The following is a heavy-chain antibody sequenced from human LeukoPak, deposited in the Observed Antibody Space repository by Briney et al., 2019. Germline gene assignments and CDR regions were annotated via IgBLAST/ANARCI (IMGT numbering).Heavy chain of an antibody. Sequence: GGSLRFSCAASGFTFSSYEMNWVRQAPGKGLEWVSYISRGGRTIYYADSVKGRFTISRDNAKNPLYLQMSSLRAEDTAVYYCARDSIAVASDFDYWGQGTLVTVSS. J-gene: IGHJ4*02. D-gene: IGHD6-19*01. CDR2: ISRGGRTI. V-gene: IGHV3-48*03. CDR3: ARDSIAVASDFDY. CDR1: GFTFSSYE.